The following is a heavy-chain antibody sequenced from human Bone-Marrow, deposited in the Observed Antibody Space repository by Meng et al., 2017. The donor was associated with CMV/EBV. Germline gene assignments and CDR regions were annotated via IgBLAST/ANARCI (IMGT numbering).Heavy chain of an antibody. Sequence: SETLSLTCTVSGASISGSNYYWGWIRQPPGKGLEWIASIYYSGSTYYNPSLKSRVTISVDTSKNQFSLKLTSVTAADTAVYYCARIGYNWNLFDYWGPGTLVTVSS. CDR2: IYYSGST. J-gene: IGHJ4*02. CDR1: GASISGSNYY. CDR3: ARIGYNWNLFDY. V-gene: IGHV4-39*07. D-gene: IGHD1-20*01.